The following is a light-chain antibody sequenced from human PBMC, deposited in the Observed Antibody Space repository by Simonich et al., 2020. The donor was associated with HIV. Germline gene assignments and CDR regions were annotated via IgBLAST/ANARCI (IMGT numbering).Light chain of an antibody. V-gene: IGKV1-5*03. CDR3: QQYNSYPLT. CDR1: KGISNY. J-gene: IGKJ1*01. CDR2: KAS. Sequence: DIQMTQSPSYLSASVGDRVTITCRASKGISNYLAWYQQKPGKVPKLLIYKASSLESWVPSRFSGSGSGTEFTLTISSLQPDDFATYYCQQYNSYPLTFGQGTKVEIK.